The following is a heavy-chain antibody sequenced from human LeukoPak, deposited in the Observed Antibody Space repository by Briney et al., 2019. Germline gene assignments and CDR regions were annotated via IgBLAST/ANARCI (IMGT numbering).Heavy chain of an antibody. J-gene: IGHJ4*02. D-gene: IGHD1-26*01. Sequence: ASVKVSCKASGYTFTSYYMHWVRQAPGQGLEWMGIINPSGGSTSYAQKLQGRVTMTRDMSTSTAYMELSSLRSEDTAVYYCARDDTVGATFGCDYWGQGTLVTVSS. CDR1: GYTFTSYY. V-gene: IGHV1-46*01. CDR3: ARDDTVGATFGCDY. CDR2: INPSGGST.